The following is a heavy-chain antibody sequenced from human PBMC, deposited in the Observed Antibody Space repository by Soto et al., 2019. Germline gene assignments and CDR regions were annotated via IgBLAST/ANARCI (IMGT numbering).Heavy chain of an antibody. D-gene: IGHD3-22*01. CDR3: AKTPRHYYDSSGYYSLYFDY. CDR2: ISGSGGST. J-gene: IGHJ4*02. V-gene: IGHV3-23*01. Sequence: PGESLKISCKGSGYSFTTYWIGWVRQAPGKGLEWVSAISGSGGSTYYADSVKGRFTISRDNSKNTLYLQMNSLRAEDTAVYYCAKTPRHYYDSSGYYSLYFDYWGQGTLVTVSS. CDR1: GYSFTTYW.